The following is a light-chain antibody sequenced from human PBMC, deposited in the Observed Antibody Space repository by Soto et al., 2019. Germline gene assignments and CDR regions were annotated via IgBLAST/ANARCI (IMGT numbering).Light chain of an antibody. CDR2: AAS. V-gene: IGKV1-8*01. CDR3: QQYYSYPLT. CDR1: QGISSY. Sequence: AIRMTQSPSSFSASTGDRVTITCRASQGISSYLACYQHKPGKAPKLLIYAASTLQSGVPSRFSGSVSGTDFTLTISCLQSEDFATYYCQQYYSYPLTFGGGTKVEIK. J-gene: IGKJ4*01.